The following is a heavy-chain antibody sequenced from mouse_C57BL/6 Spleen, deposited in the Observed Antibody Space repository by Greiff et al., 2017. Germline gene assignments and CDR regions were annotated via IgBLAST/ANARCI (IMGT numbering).Heavy chain of an antibody. Sequence: QVQLKQSGAELARPGASVKLSCKASGYTFTSSGISWVKQRTGQGLEWIGEIYPRSGNTYYNEKLQGKATLTANKSSSTAYMEIRSLTSTNAAVYFCSRVYDRYAMDYWGQGTSVTVSS. D-gene: IGHD2-3*01. CDR1: GYTFTSSG. J-gene: IGHJ4*01. CDR3: SRVYDRYAMDY. V-gene: IGHV1-81*01. CDR2: IYPRSGNT.